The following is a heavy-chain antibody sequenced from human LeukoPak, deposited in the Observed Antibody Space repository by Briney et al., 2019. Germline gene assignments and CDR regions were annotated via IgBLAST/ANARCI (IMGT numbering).Heavy chain of an antibody. V-gene: IGHV1-2*02. Sequence: ASVKVSCKASGYTFTGYYMHWVRQAPGQGLEWMGWINPNSGGTNYAQKFQGRVTMTRDTSVSTAYMELSRLRSDDTAVYYCARDSRKSSGGGDVWGKGTTVTVSS. CDR2: INPNSGGT. CDR3: ARDSRKSSGGGDV. D-gene: IGHD2-2*01. J-gene: IGHJ6*04. CDR1: GYTFTGYY.